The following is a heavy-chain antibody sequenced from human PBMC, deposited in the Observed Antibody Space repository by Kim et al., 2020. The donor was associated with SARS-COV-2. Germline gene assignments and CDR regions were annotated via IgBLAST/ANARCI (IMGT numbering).Heavy chain of an antibody. CDR1: GGSISSYY. V-gene: IGHV4-59*01. CDR3: ARVPTMVRGVID. Sequence: SETLSLTCTVSGGSISSYYWSWIRQPPGKGLEWIGYIYYSGSTNYNPSLKSRVTISVDTSKNQFSLKLSSVTAADTAVYYCARVPTMVRGVIDWGQGTLVTVSS. D-gene: IGHD3-10*01. CDR2: IYYSGST. J-gene: IGHJ4*02.